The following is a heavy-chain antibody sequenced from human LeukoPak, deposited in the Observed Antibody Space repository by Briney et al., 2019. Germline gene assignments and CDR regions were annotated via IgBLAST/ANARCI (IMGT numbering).Heavy chain of an antibody. V-gene: IGHV1-2*02. CDR1: GYTFTGYY. D-gene: IGHD2-2*01. J-gene: IGHJ4*02. CDR2: INPNSGGT. CDR3: AREEGYCSVTSCSAPFDY. Sequence: ASVKVSCKASGYTFTGYYMHWVRQAPGQGLEWMGWINPNSGGTNYAQKFQGRVTMTRDTSISTAYMELSRLRSDDTAVYCCAREEGYCSVTSCSAPFDYWGQGTLVTVSS.